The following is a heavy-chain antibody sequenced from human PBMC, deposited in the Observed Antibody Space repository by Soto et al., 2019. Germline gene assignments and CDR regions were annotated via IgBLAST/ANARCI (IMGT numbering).Heavy chain of an antibody. J-gene: IGHJ4*02. CDR2: IYWDDDK. V-gene: IGHV2-5*02. Sequence: QITLKESGPTLVKPTQTLTLTCTFSGFSRSTSGVGVAWIRQPPGKALEWLAIIYWDDDKRYSPSLNSRLTITQDTSNNRVVLTMTNVDPVNTATYYGAHSRGGDGYISYLDYWGQGTLVTVSS. CDR1: GFSRSTSGVG. CDR3: AHSRGGDGYISYLDY. D-gene: IGHD5-12*01.